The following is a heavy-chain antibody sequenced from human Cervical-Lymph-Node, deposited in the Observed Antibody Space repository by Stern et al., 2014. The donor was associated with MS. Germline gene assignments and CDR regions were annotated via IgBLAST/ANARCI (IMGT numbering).Heavy chain of an antibody. CDR1: GYTFTAYY. CDR3: ARAGSGNSNYFDY. Sequence: QVQLVQSGAEVKKPGASVKISCKASGYTFTAYYLYWVRQASGQGLEWMGIINPTGGSTTYAQPFQGRVTMTADPSTSTVYMDLSSLTSDDTAIYYCARAGSGNSNYFDYWGQGTLVTVSP. D-gene: IGHD3-22*01. J-gene: IGHJ4*02. CDR2: INPTGGST. V-gene: IGHV1-46*03.